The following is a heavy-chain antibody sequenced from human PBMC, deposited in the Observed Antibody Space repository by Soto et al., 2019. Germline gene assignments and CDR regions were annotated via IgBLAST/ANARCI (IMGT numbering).Heavy chain of an antibody. CDR1: GFTLQNYA. J-gene: IGHJ5*02. V-gene: IGHV3-23*01. D-gene: IGHD3-10*01. CDR2: LIGGHYGT. CDR3: AKGKSTGDIDWFDP. Sequence: GGSMRLSCTASGFTLQNYAMAWVRQAPGKGLEWVSTLIGGHYGTAYSYSVKGRFTVSRDNSKNCLYLQMNSLGVEDTAMYFCAKGKSTGDIDWFDPWGQGSLVTVSS.